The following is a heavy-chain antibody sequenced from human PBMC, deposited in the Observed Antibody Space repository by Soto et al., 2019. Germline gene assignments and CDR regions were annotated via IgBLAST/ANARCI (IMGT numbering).Heavy chain of an antibody. CDR3: AGDSSSAFWYYGMDV. Sequence: XGSLRLSCSASGGTFSSYSMNWVRKAPGKGLEWVSYISSSSSNIYYADSVKGRFTMSRDNAKNSLYLQMNSLRDEDTAVYYCAGDSSSAFWYYGMDVWGQGTTVTVSS. CDR1: GGTFSSYS. CDR2: ISSSSSNI. D-gene: IGHD6-19*01. V-gene: IGHV3-48*02. J-gene: IGHJ6*02.